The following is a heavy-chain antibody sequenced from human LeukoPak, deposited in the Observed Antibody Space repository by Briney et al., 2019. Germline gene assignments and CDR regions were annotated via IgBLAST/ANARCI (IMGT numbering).Heavy chain of an antibody. CDR1: GFDLSPYT. J-gene: IGHJ4*02. D-gene: IGHD4-17*01. Sequence: GGSLRLSCSASGFDLSPYTMNWVRQAPGKGLEWVASISSTGTYMYYGDSLKGRFTISRDKAKNTLYLQLDSLRAEDTATYYCARRVTTFLSWGQGTLVIVSS. CDR2: ISSTGTYM. CDR3: ARRVTTFLS. V-gene: IGHV3-21*01.